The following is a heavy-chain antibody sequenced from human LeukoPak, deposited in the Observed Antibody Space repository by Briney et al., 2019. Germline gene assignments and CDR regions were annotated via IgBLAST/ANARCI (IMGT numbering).Heavy chain of an antibody. CDR3: ARRQNMVRGMTIDY. D-gene: IGHD3-10*01. V-gene: IGHV1-69*06. CDR1: GGSFTSYA. CDR2: IIPLFDRT. Sequence: SVKVSCKAFGGSFTSYAISWIRQAPGQGLEWVGGIIPLFDRTTYAPGFQGRVTITADKATSTAYMELSGLTSEDTAVYYCARRQNMVRGMTIDYWGQGTLVTVSS. J-gene: IGHJ4*02.